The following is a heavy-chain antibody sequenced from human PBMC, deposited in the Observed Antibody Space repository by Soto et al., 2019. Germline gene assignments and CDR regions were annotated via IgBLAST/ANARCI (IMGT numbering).Heavy chain of an antibody. J-gene: IGHJ4*02. CDR1: GGSISSGGYY. CDR2: IYYSGST. V-gene: IGHV4-31*03. Sequence: TLSLTCTVSGGSISSGGYYWSWIRQHPGKGLEWIGYIYYSGSTYYNPSLKSRVTISVDTSKNQFSLKLSSVTAADTAVYYCARLGGSYAVPHFDYWGQGTLVTVSS. D-gene: IGHD1-26*01. CDR3: ARLGGSYAVPHFDY.